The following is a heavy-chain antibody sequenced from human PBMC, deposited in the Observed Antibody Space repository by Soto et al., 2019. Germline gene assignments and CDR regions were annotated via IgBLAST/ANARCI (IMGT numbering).Heavy chain of an antibody. Sequence: TASGFTFSSYAMSWVRQAPGKGLEWVSTIVRSGGSTYYADSVKGRFTISRDNSKNTLYLQMNSQRAEDTAVYYCAKGSTSAWYAGYFDYWGQGALVTVSS. CDR1: GFTFSSYA. CDR2: IVRSGGST. V-gene: IGHV3-23*01. J-gene: IGHJ4*02. CDR3: AKGSTSAWYAGYFDY. D-gene: IGHD6-19*01.